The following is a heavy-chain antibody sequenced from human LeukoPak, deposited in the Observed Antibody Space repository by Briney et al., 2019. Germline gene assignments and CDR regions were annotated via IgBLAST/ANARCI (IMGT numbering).Heavy chain of an antibody. CDR1: GGSISSSSYY. Sequence: SETLSLTCTVSGGSISSSSYYWGWIRQPPGKGLDWIGSIYYSGSPYYNPSLKSRVTISVDTSKKQFSLKLSSVTAADTAVYYCARHRRRGGTFHAFDIWSQGTMVTVSS. CDR2: IYYSGSP. J-gene: IGHJ3*02. V-gene: IGHV4-39*01. D-gene: IGHD3-16*01. CDR3: ARHRRRGGTFHAFDI.